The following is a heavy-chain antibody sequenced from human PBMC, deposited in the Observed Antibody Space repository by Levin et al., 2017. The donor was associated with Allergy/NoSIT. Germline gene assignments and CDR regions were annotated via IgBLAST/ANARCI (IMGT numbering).Heavy chain of an antibody. CDR1: GFTFTTFW. CDR3: AREEGWGYHYGMDV. V-gene: IGHV3-7*01. D-gene: IGHD3-16*02. J-gene: IGHJ6*02. CDR2: IERDGSET. Sequence: GGSLRLSCAASGFTFTTFWMTWARQAPGKGLEWVANIERDGSETHYVDSVKGRFTISRDNAKNSVYLQMNSLRVDDTAVYYCAREEGWGYHYGMDVWGQGTTVTVSS.